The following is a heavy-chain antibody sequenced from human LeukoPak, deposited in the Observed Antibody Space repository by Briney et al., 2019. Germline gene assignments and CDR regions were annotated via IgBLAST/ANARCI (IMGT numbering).Heavy chain of an antibody. D-gene: IGHD4-17*01. V-gene: IGHV3-23*01. Sequence: GGSLRLSCAASGFTFSSYAMSWVRQAPGKGLEWVSAISGSGGSTYYADSVKGRFTISRDNAKNSLFLLMNSLRAEDTAVYYCAREGLDYGDYFSDNYYYYYIDVWGKGTTVTISS. CDR2: ISGSGGST. CDR3: AREGLDYGDYFSDNYYYYYIDV. J-gene: IGHJ6*03. CDR1: GFTFSSYA.